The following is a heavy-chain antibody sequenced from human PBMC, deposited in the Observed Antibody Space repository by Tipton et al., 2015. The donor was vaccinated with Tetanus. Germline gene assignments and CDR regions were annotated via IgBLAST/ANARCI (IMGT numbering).Heavy chain of an antibody. Sequence: TLPLTCTVSNGSVSSSLYCWAWVRQSPGRGLEWIGTIYYNGNTYYNPSLKSRVTISVDTSKNQFSLKLTSVTAADTAVYYCARHPYASVNDWFDPWGQGTLVTVSS. CDR1: NGSVSSSLYC. D-gene: IGHD3-16*01. V-gene: IGHV4-39*01. CDR2: IYYNGNT. CDR3: ARHPYASVNDWFDP. J-gene: IGHJ5*02.